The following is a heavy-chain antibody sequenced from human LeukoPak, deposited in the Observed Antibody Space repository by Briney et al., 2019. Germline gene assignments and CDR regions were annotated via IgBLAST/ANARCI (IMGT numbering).Heavy chain of an antibody. Sequence: PGRSLRLSCAASGFTFSSYGMHWVRQAPGKGLEWVGRIKSKTDGGTTDYAAPVKGRFTISRDDSKNTLYLQMNSLKTEDTAVYYCTTVVPAAMISAYWGQGTLVTVSS. CDR1: GFTFSSYG. CDR2: IKSKTDGGTT. CDR3: TTVVPAAMISAY. J-gene: IGHJ4*02. D-gene: IGHD2-2*01. V-gene: IGHV3-15*01.